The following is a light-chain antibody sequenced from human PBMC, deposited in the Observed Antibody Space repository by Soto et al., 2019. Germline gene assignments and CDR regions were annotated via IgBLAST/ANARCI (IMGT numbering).Light chain of an antibody. J-gene: IGLJ1*01. Sequence: QSALTQPRSVSGSPGQSVTISCTGTSSDVVGYNYVSWYQQHPGKAPKLMIYDVRKRPSGVPDRFSGSKSGNTASLTISGLQAEDEADYYCCSYAGSYTYVFGTGTKVTVL. CDR3: CSYAGSYTYV. V-gene: IGLV2-11*01. CDR1: SSDVVGYNY. CDR2: DVR.